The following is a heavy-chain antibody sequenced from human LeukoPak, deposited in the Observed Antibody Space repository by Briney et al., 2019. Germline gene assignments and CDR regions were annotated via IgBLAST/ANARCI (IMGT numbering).Heavy chain of an antibody. V-gene: IGHV3-7*01. D-gene: IGHD1-7*01. CDR1: GFTFSRYW. Sequence: GGSLRLSCAASGFTFSRYWMSWVRQAPGKGLEWVANIKEDGGEKFHVDSVKGRFTISRDNAKKSLYLQMNSLRAEDTAVYYCARDSDNWNYDFWGQGTLVTVSS. CDR3: ARDSDNWNYDF. CDR2: IKEDGGEK. J-gene: IGHJ4*02.